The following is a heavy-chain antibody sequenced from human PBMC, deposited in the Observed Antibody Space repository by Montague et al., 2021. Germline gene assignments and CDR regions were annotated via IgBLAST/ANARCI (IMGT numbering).Heavy chain of an antibody. J-gene: IGHJ3*01. CDR1: GDSINTYK. V-gene: IGHV4-59*01. D-gene: IGHD1-26*01. Sequence: SETLSLTCTVSGDSINTYKWNWIWQRPGKGLELIGYVYSSYNTNYNPSLKSRVTISVDTSRNQFSLDLRSVTAADTAKYYCAREWSAFDFWGQGIMVTVSS. CDR3: AREWSAFDF. CDR2: VYSSYNT.